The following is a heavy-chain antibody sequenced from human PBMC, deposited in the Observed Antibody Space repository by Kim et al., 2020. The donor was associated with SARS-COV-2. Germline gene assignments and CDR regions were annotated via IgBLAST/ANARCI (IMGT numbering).Heavy chain of an antibody. D-gene: IGHD6-19*01. CDR2: INAGNGNT. CDR1: GYTFTSYA. CDR3: ALVYSSGWYALFDY. J-gene: IGHJ4*02. Sequence: ASVKVSCKASGYTFTSYAMHWVRQAPGQRLEWMGWINAGNGNTKYSQKFQGRVTITRDTSASTAYMELSSLRSEDTAVYYCALVYSSGWYALFDYWGQGTLVTVSS. V-gene: IGHV1-3*01.